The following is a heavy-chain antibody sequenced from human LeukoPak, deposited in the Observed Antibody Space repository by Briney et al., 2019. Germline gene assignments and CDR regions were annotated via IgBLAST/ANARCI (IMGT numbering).Heavy chain of an antibody. D-gene: IGHD1-26*01. J-gene: IGHJ4*02. V-gene: IGHV3-23*01. CDR3: AKDLAGSGSYSFDY. Sequence: GGSLRLSCAASGFTFSNYAMNWVRQAPGRGLEWVSAISGSGGSTYYADTVKGRFTISRDNSKNTLYLQMNSLRAEDTAVYYCAKDLAGSGSYSFDYWGQGTLVTVSS. CDR1: GFTFSNYA. CDR2: ISGSGGST.